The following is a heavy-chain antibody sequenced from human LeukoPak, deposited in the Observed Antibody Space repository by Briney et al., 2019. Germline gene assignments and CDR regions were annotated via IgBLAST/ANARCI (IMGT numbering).Heavy chain of an antibody. CDR3: GVTMVRGVIIPDY. D-gene: IGHD3-10*01. V-gene: IGHV4-30-2*01. J-gene: IGHJ4*02. Sequence: PSQTLSLTCTVSGVSISSGGYYWSWIRQPPGKGLEWVGYIYHSGSTYYNPSLKSRVTISVDRSKNQFSLKLSSVTAADTAVYYCGVTMVRGVIIPDYWGQGTLVTVSS. CDR1: GVSISSGGYY. CDR2: IYHSGST.